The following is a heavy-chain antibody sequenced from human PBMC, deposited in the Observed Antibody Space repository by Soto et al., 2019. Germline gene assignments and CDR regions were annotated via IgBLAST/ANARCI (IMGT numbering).Heavy chain of an antibody. CDR2: ISNTGSP. J-gene: IGHJ3*02. CDR3: ARFLMSGTPWSAFDI. Sequence: PSETLSLTCTVSGGSISDYYWSWIRQPPGEGLEWIGHISNTGSPTYSPSLKSRGTILVDKSKNRFSRNLRSVTAEDTAVFFCARFLMSGTPWSAFDIWSQGTKLTISS. D-gene: IGHD3-3*01. V-gene: IGHV4-59*01. CDR1: GGSISDYY.